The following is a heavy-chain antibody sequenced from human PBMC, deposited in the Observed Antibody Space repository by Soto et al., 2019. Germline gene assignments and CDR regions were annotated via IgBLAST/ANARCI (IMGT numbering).Heavy chain of an antibody. J-gene: IGHJ3*02. CDR2: ISNRGDT. Sequence: PGGSLRLSCTASGFIVSDTYMNWVRQAPGKGLEWVSVISNRGDTHYADSVRGRFSLSRDIADNTLHLQMNNLRVEDTAVYYCAREPRYCRGGSCSITGDAFDIRGQGTMVTVSS. D-gene: IGHD2-15*01. CDR1: GFIVSDTY. CDR3: AREPRYCRGGSCSITGDAFDI. V-gene: IGHV3-66*01.